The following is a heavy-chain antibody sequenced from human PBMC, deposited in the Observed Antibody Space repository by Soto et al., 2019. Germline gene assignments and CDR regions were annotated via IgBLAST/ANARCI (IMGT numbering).Heavy chain of an antibody. Sequence: TLSLTCTVSGDSISSGDYYWSWIRQPPGKGLEWIGCIYYSGNTYYNPSLKRRFSISVDTSKNQFSLQLSSVTVADTAVYICARVFMRYSSPPGPLEYWGMEPLVTRLL. CDR3: ARVFMRYSSPPGPLEY. CDR2: IYYSGNT. D-gene: IGHD6-13*01. CDR1: GDSISSGDYY. J-gene: IGHJ4*02. V-gene: IGHV4-30-4*01.